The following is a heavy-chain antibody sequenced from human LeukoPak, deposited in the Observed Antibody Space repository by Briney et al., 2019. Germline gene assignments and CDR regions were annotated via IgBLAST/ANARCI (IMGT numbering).Heavy chain of an antibody. CDR3: ARDEVGAPPIDY. CDR2: INGDGGST. D-gene: IGHD1-26*01. CDR1: GFAFSSHW. J-gene: IGHJ4*02. Sequence: GGSLRLSCEASGFAFSSHWVHWVRQAPGKGLVWVSNINGDGGSTGYADSVKGRFTTSRDNAKNTLYLHMNSLRAEDTAVYYCARDEVGAPPIDYWGQGALVTVSS. V-gene: IGHV3-74*01.